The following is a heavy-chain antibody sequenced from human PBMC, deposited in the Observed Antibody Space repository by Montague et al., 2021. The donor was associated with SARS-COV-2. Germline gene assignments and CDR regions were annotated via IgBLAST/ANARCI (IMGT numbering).Heavy chain of an antibody. CDR1: GGSISSGSYY. V-gene: IGHV4-61*02. D-gene: IGHD1-14*01. Sequence: TLSLTCTVSGGSISSGSYYWSWIRQPAGKGLEWIGRIYTSGSTNYNPSLKSRVTISVDTSKNQFSLKLSFVTAADTAVYYCARGDRVMVAFDIWGQGTMVTVSS. CDR2: IYTSGST. J-gene: IGHJ3*02. CDR3: ARGDRVMVAFDI.